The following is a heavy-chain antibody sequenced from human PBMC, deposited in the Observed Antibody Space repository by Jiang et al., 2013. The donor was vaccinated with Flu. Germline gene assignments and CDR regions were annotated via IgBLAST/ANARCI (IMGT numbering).Heavy chain of an antibody. CDR3: ARHSPYSSSWRYFDY. Sequence: GPGLVKPSETLSLTCTVSDDSISSYFWSWIRQPPGKGLEWIGYIYHSGSTNNNPSLKSRVTISIDTSKNQFSLKLSSVTAADTAVYYCARHSPYSSSWRYFDYWGQGTLVTVSS. D-gene: IGHD6-13*01. V-gene: IGHV4-59*08. CDR2: IYHSGST. J-gene: IGHJ4*02. CDR1: DDSISSYF.